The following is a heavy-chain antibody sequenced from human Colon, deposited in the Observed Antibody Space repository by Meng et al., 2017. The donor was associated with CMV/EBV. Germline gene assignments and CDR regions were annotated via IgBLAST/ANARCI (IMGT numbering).Heavy chain of an antibody. CDR1: GFTLSSYA. J-gene: IGHJ4*02. CDR3: AKGVGYCSSTSCSIFDY. Sequence: GGSLRLSCAASGFTLSSYAMHWVRQAPGKGLEWVAVISYDESGTYYADSVKGRFTVSRDHSKNTLFLQINSLRAEDTAVYYCAKGVGYCSSTSCSIFDYWGQGTLVTVSS. V-gene: IGHV3-30*04. CDR2: ISYDESGT. D-gene: IGHD2-2*03.